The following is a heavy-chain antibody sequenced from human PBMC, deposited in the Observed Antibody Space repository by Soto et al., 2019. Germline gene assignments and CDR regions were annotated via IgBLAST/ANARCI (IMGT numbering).Heavy chain of an antibody. CDR3: AKSYSSKWYDYFDY. D-gene: IGHD6-13*01. CDR2: ISGSGGST. V-gene: IGHV3-23*01. CDR1: EFTFITYA. Sequence: GGSLRLSCAASEFTFITYAMSWVRQPPGKGLGWVSAISGSGGSTYYADSVKGRFTISRDTSKNTLYLQMNSLRAEDTALYYCAKSYSSKWYDYFDYWGQGTLVTVSS. J-gene: IGHJ4*02.